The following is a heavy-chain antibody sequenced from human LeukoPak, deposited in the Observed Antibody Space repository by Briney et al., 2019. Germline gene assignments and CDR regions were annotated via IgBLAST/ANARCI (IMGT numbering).Heavy chain of an antibody. CDR2: IYYSGSP. J-gene: IGHJ4*02. CDR3: ATWRTAKTGFDY. Sequence: PSETLSVACTVSGGSISNNNYYWAWIRQPPGKGLECIGSIYYSGSPYYSPSLKSRVTISVDTSKNQFSLRLSSVTAADTAVYYCATWRTAKTGFDYWGQGTLVTVSS. CDR1: GGSISNNNYY. V-gene: IGHV4-39*01. D-gene: IGHD1-1*01.